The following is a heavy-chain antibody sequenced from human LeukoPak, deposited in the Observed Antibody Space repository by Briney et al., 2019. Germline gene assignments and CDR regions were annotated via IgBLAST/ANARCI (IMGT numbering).Heavy chain of an antibody. CDR1: GGSISSYY. CDR3: ASGDEFDY. V-gene: IGHV4-39*01. J-gene: IGHJ4*02. CDR2: IYYSGST. Sequence: SETLSLTCTVSGGSISSYYWGWIRQPPGKGLEWIGSIYYSGSTYYNPSLKSRVTISVDTSKNQFSLKLSSVTAADTAVYYCASGDEFDYWGQGTLVTVSS. D-gene: IGHD3-10*01.